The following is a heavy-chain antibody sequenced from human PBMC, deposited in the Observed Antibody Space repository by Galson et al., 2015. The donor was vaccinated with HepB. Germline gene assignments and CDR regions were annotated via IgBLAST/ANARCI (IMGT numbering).Heavy chain of an antibody. CDR1: GFTFSSYG. CDR2: ISSSSSYI. D-gene: IGHD3-3*01. Sequence: SLRLSCAASGFTFSSYGMNWVRQAPGKGLEWVSSISSSSSYIYYADSVKGRFTISRDNAKNSLYLQMNSLRAEDTAAYYCARVLWSGYYTTSEPDYWGQGTLVTVSS. CDR3: ARVLWSGYYTTSEPDY. J-gene: IGHJ4*02. V-gene: IGHV3-21*01.